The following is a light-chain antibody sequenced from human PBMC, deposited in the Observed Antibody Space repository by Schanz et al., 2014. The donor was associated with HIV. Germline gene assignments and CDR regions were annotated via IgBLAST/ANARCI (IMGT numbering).Light chain of an antibody. Sequence: EVVMTQSPATLSVSPGERATLSCRASQSVSSSLAWYQQKPGQAPRLLIYGASNRATGIPDRFSGSGSGTDFTLTISRLEPEDFAVYYCQQYGSSPLFGPGTKVDIK. CDR2: GAS. J-gene: IGKJ3*01. CDR3: QQYGSSPL. V-gene: IGKV3-20*01. CDR1: QSVSSS.